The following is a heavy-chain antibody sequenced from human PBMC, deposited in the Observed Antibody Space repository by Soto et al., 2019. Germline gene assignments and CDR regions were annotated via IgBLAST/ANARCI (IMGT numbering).Heavy chain of an antibody. V-gene: IGHV4-30-4*01. CDR1: GASIRSANYF. CDR2: IYYSGST. Sequence: QVQLQASGPGLVKPSQTLSRTCTVSGASIRSANYFWRWIRQPPGKGLEWIGYIYYSGSTYYNSSSKSRVSISIDTSKNQFSLRLTSVTAADTAIYYFARYGARMGRSDHWGQGTLVTVSS. D-gene: IGHD2-8*01. CDR3: ARYGARMGRSDH. J-gene: IGHJ5*02.